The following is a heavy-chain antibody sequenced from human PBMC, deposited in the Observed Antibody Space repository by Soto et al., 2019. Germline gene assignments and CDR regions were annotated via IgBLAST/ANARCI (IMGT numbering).Heavy chain of an antibody. CDR2: IRGDFVTT. J-gene: IGHJ4*02. CDR3: VKEGKMGVEGFDF. V-gene: IGHV3-23*01. D-gene: IGHD1-26*01. Sequence: GGSLRLSCATSGFTFSDHAMHWVRQAPGEGLEWVSGIRGDFVTTPYADSVKGRFTISRDNSQNTLYLHMNSLRAEDTARYYCVKEGKMGVEGFDFWGQGTLVTVSS. CDR1: GFTFSDHA.